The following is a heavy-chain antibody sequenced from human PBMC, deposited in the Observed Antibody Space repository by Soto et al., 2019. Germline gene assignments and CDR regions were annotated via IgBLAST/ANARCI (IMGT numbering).Heavy chain of an antibody. J-gene: IGHJ4*02. V-gene: IGHV1-18*01. CDR3: ARDQSIVVVPAADFDY. CDR2: SSAYNGNT. D-gene: IGHD2-2*01. Sequence: QVQLVQSGAEVKKPGALVKVSCKASGYTFTSYGISWVRQAPGQGLEWMGWSSAYNGNTNYAQKLQGRVTMTTDTSTSTAYMELRSLRSDDTAVYYCARDQSIVVVPAADFDYWGQGTLVTVSS. CDR1: GYTFTSYG.